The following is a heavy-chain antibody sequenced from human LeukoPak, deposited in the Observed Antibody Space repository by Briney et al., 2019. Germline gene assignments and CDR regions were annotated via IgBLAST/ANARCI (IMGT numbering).Heavy chain of an antibody. V-gene: IGHV1-8*01. J-gene: IGHJ4*02. CDR3: ARYSSSWDDY. CDR1: GYTFTSYD. Sequence: GASVKVSCKASGYTFTSYDINWVRQAPGQGLEWMGWMNPNSGNTAYAQKFQGRVTMTRNTSISTAYMELSSLRSEDTAVYYCARYSSSWDDYWGQGTLVTVSS. CDR2: MNPNSGNT. D-gene: IGHD6-13*01.